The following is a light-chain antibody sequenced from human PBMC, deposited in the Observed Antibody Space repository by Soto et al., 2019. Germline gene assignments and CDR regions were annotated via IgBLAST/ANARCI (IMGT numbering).Light chain of an antibody. CDR3: MQGTHWPPLYT. CDR2: KVS. J-gene: IGKJ2*01. CDR1: QDFVYSGGETY. Sequence: DVVMTQSPLSLPVTLGQPASISCRTSQDFVYSGGETYLSWFHQRPGQSPRRLIYKVSNRDSGVPDRFSGSGSGSDFTLKISRVEAEDIGVYYCMQGTHWPPLYTFGQGTKLEIK. V-gene: IGKV2-30*01.